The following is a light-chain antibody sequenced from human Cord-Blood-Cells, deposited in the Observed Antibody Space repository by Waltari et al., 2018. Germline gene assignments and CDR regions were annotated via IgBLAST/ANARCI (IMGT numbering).Light chain of an antibody. CDR2: QDS. CDR3: QAWDSSTVV. Sequence: SYELTQPPSVSVSPGQTASITCSGDKLGDKYACWYQQKPGQSPVLVIYQDSKRPSGSHERFSVSNSGNTATLTISGTQAMDEADYYCQAWDSSTVVFGGGTKLTVL. CDR1: KLGDKY. J-gene: IGLJ2*01. V-gene: IGLV3-1*01.